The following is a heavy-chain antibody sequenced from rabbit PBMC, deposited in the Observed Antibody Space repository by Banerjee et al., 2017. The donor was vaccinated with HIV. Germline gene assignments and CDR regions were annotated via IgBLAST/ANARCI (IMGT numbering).Heavy chain of an antibody. CDR3: ARGLVAGVLDL. Sequence: QLVESGGGLVQPGGSLKLSCKASGFAFSSWGVSWVRQAPGKGLEWIGYIDPVFGITYYASWVNGRFTISSHNAQNTLYLQLNSLTAADTATYFCARGLVAGVLDLWGPGTLVTVS. J-gene: IGHJ4*01. CDR2: IDPVFGIT. CDR1: GFAFSSWG. V-gene: IGHV1S7*01. D-gene: IGHD3-3*01.